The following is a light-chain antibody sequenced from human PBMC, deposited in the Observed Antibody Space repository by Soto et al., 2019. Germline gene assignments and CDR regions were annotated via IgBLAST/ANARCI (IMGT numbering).Light chain of an antibody. CDR1: SRDVGDYNY. CDR2: AVN. V-gene: IGLV2-11*01. Sequence: QSALTQPRSVSGSPGQSVTISCTGTSRDVGDYNYVSWYQQHPGKAPKLLIYAVNMRPSGVPDRFSGSKSGNTASLTISGLQAEDEADYSCCSYAGSYTWVFGGETKLTVL. CDR3: CSYAGSYTWV. J-gene: IGLJ3*02.